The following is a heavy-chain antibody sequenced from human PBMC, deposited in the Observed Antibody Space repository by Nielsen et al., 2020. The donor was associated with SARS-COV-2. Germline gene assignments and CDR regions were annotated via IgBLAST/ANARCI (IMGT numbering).Heavy chain of an antibody. Sequence: GESLKISCAASGFTFSDYYMSWIRQAPGKGLEWVSYISSSSSYTNYADSVKGRFTISRDNAKNSLYLQMNSLRAEDTAVYYCARVMGTYDILTGYLLSYYMDVWGKGTTVTVSS. CDR2: ISSSSSYT. D-gene: IGHD3-9*01. J-gene: IGHJ6*03. CDR3: ARVMGTYDILTGYLLSYYMDV. V-gene: IGHV3-11*06. CDR1: GFTFSDYY.